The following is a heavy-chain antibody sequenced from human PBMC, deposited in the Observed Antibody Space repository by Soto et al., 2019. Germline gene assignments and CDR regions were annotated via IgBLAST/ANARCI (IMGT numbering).Heavy chain of an antibody. CDR1: GFTFSSYD. Sequence: EVQLVESGGGLVQPGGSLRLSCAASGFTFSSYDMHWVRQATGKGLEWVSAIGTAGDTYYPGSVKGRFTISRENAKNSLYLQMNSLRAEDTAVYYCARDGSNRERTYYYGMDVWGQGTTVTVSS. CDR2: IGTAGDT. V-gene: IGHV3-13*01. CDR3: ARDGSNRERTYYYGMDV. J-gene: IGHJ6*02. D-gene: IGHD1-7*01.